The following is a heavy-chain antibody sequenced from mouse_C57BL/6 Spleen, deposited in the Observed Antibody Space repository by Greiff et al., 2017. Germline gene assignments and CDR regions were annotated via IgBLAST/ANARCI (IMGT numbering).Heavy chain of an antibody. V-gene: IGHV1-18*01. CDR2: INPNNGGT. CDR3: ARGGVYGSSLFAY. CDR1: GYTFTDYN. Sequence: VQLKESGPELVKPGASVKIPCKASGYTFTDYNMDWVKQSHGKSLEWIGDINPNNGGTIYNQKFKGKATLTVDKSSSTAYMELRSLTSEDTAVYYCARGGVYGSSLFAYWGQGTLVTVSA. D-gene: IGHD1-1*01. J-gene: IGHJ3*01.